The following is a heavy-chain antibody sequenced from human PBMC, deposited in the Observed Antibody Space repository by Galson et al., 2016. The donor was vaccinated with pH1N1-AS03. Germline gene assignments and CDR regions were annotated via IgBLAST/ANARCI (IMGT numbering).Heavy chain of an antibody. CDR3: ARWEITTVTKFDY. CDR2: INQSGST. Sequence: SETLSLTCTVSGASISNGFYWSWVRQPPGKGLEWIGEINQSGSTHYNPTLKSRVTISEDTSRNQLSLKLSSVTAADTAVYYCARWEITTVTKFDYWGQGTLVTVSS. CDR1: GASISNGFY. V-gene: IGHV4-34*01. J-gene: IGHJ4*02. D-gene: IGHD4-17*01.